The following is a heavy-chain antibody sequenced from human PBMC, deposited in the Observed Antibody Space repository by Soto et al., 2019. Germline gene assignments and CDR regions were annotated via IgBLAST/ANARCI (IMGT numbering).Heavy chain of an antibody. V-gene: IGHV1-69*13. CDR1: GGTFSSYA. J-gene: IGHJ4*02. D-gene: IGHD3-22*01. CDR2: IIPIFGTA. Sequence: SVKVSCKASGGTFSSYAISWVRQAPGQGLEWMGGIIPIFGTANYAQKFQGRVTITADESTSTAYMELSSLRSEDTAVYYCARIPPPGDYDSSGYYDDYWGQGTLVTVSS. CDR3: ARIPPPGDYDSSGYYDDY.